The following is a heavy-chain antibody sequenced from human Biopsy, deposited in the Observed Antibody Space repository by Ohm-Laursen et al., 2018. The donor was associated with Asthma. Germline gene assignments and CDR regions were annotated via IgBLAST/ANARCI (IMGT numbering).Heavy chain of an antibody. CDR2: LIPVLGTP. CDR1: GDSFRTYA. Sequence: GSSVPGFCNASGDSFRTYAISWARQPPGQGLEWIGGLIPVLGTPDHAQMFEGRVTITAGESTSTAYMELSSLRSEGTAVYYCARGYSGSERIVYYYSGLEGWGQRGTVSVS. V-gene: IGHV1-69*01. D-gene: IGHD5-12*01. J-gene: IGHJ6*02. CDR3: ARGYSGSERIVYYYSGLEG.